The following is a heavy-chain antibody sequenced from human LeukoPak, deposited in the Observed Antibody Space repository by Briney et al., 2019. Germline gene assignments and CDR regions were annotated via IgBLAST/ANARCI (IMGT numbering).Heavy chain of an antibody. V-gene: IGHV3-23*01. D-gene: IGHD3-10*01. Sequence: PGRSLRLSCAASGFTFGNYAIHWVRQAPGKGLEWVSAISGSGGSTYYADSVKGRFTISRDNSKNTLYLQVNSLRAEDTAVYYCAKDLEYYFGSGSYILDYWGQGTLVTVSS. CDR2: ISGSGGST. CDR1: GFTFGNYA. J-gene: IGHJ4*02. CDR3: AKDLEYYFGSGSYILDY.